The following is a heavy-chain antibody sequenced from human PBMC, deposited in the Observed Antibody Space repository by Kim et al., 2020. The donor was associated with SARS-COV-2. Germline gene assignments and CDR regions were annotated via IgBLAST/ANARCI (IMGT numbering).Heavy chain of an antibody. Sequence: GGSLRLSCAASGFTFSSYAMHWVRQAPGKGLEWVAVISYDGSNKYYADSVKGRFTISRDNSKNTLYLQMNSLRAEDTAVYYCASRGDLVGATDYWGQGTLVTVSS. J-gene: IGHJ4*02. CDR3: ASRGDLVGATDY. CDR2: ISYDGSNK. CDR1: GFTFSSYA. D-gene: IGHD1-26*01. V-gene: IGHV3-30*04.